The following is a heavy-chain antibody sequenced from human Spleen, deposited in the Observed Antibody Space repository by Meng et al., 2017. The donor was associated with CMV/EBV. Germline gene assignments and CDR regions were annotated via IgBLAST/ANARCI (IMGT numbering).Heavy chain of an antibody. D-gene: IGHD6-6*01. CDR2: INHSGST. CDR1: GGSFSSYY. CDR3: ARVVGYSSSSGGFFDY. V-gene: IGHV4-34*01. Sequence: QVQLQQGGAGLLKPSETLSLTCAVYGGSFSSYYWSWIRQPPGKGLEWIGEINHSGSTNYNPSLKSRVTISVDTSKNQFSLKLSSVTAADTAVYYCARVVGYSSSSGGFFDYWGQGTLVTVSS. J-gene: IGHJ4*02.